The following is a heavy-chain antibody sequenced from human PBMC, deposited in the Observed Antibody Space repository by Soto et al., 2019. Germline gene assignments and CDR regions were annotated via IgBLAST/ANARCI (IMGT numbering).Heavy chain of an antibody. CDR2: IYGDDTT. J-gene: IGHJ4*02. CDR3: ARRSSSWYFDY. V-gene: IGHV3-66*01. CDR1: GLTVSSSY. Sequence: GGSLRLSCGASGLTVSSSYMSWVRQAPGKGLECVSVIYGDDTTYYADSVKGRFTISRDNSKNTLNLQMNSLRAEDTAVYYCARRSSSWYFDYWGQGTLVTVSS. D-gene: IGHD6-13*01.